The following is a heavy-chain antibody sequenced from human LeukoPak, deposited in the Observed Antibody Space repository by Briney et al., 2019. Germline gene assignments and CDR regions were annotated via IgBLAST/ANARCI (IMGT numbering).Heavy chain of an antibody. CDR2: INRNGGIR. J-gene: IGHJ4*02. CDR3: AGKGLGGELGEYDY. D-gene: IGHD1-26*01. CDR1: GFTFDEYG. Sequence: SGGSLRLSCAVSGFTFDEYGMSWVRQVPGKGLEWVSGINRNGGIRGHADSVKGRFTISRDNPKHFLYLQMDSLRAADTAFYPCAGKGLGGELGEYDYWGQGTLVTVSS. V-gene: IGHV3-20*01.